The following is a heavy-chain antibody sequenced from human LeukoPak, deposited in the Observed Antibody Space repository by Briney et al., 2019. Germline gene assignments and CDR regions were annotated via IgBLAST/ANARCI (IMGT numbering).Heavy chain of an antibody. CDR3: AKDLRHHSSADY. D-gene: IGHD6-19*01. CDR2: IRYDGSNK. J-gene: IGHJ4*02. CDR1: GFTFSSYG. Sequence: PGRSLRLSCAASGFTFSSYGMHWVRQAPGKGLEWVAFIRYDGSNKYYADSVKGRFTISRDNSKNTLYLQMNSLRAEDTAVYYCAKDLRHHSSADYWGQGTLVTVSS. V-gene: IGHV3-30*02.